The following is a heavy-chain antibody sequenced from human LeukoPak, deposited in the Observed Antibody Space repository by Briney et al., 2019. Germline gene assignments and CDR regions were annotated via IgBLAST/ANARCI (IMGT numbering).Heavy chain of an antibody. CDR3: VRTPPNWGFDY. D-gene: IGHD7-27*01. Sequence: ASVKVSCKASGGTFSSYAISWVRQAPGQGLEWLGWMSPNSGDTGYAQKFQGRVTMTSDSSISTAYMELSSLRSEDTAIYYCVRTPPNWGFDYWGQGTLVTVSS. CDR2: MSPNSGDT. CDR1: GGTFSSYA. V-gene: IGHV1-8*02. J-gene: IGHJ4*02.